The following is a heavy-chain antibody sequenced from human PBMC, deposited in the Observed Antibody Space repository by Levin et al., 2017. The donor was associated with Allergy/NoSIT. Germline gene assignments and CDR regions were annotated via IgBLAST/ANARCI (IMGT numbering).Heavy chain of an antibody. CDR1: GFTFSSYG. D-gene: IGHD3-10*01. V-gene: IGHV3-33*01. J-gene: IGHJ4*02. CDR3: AREGGSGTYIIDY. CDR2: IWYDGSNK. Sequence: PGGSLRLSCAASGFTFSSYGMHWVRQAPGKGLEWVAVIWYDGSNKYYADSVKGRFTVSRDNSKNTLYLQMNSLRAEDTAVYYCAREGGSGTYIIDYWGQGTLVTVSS.